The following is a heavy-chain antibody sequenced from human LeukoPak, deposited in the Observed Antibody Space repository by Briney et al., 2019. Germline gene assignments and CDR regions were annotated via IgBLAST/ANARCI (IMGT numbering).Heavy chain of an antibody. CDR2: INHSGST. CDR3: ARGRRDNWFDP. Sequence: SETLSLTCAVYGGSFSGYYWSWIRQPPGKGLEWIGEINHSGSTNYNPSFKSRVTISVDTSKNQFSLKLSSVTAADTAVYYCARGRRDNWFDPWGQGTLVTVSS. V-gene: IGHV4-34*01. CDR1: GGSFSGYY. J-gene: IGHJ5*02.